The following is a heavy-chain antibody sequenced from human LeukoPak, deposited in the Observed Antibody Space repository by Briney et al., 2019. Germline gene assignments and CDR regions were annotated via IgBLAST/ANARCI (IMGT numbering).Heavy chain of an antibody. Sequence: GGSLRLSCAASGFALSSYGMHWVRQAPGKGLEWVAFIQYDGSNKYYADSVKGRFTISRDNSKNTLYLQMNSLRPEDTAVYYCAKDGSGWFVSPRGNFDSRGQGTLVTVSS. CDR2: IQYDGSNK. V-gene: IGHV3-30*02. CDR1: GFALSSYG. CDR3: AKDGSGWFVSPRGNFDS. J-gene: IGHJ4*02. D-gene: IGHD6-19*01.